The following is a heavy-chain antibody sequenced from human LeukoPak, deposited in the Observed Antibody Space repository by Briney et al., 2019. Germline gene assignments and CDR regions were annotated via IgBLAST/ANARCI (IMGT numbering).Heavy chain of an antibody. D-gene: IGHD6-19*01. Sequence: PGGSLRLSCAASGFTFSDYYMSWIRQAPGKGLEWVSYISSSGSTIYYADSVKGRFTISRDNAKNSLYLQMNSLRAEDTAVYYCARDPSSGWYGYAFDVWGQGTMVTVSS. CDR3: ARDPSSGWYGYAFDV. V-gene: IGHV3-11*04. J-gene: IGHJ3*01. CDR2: ISSSGSTI. CDR1: GFTFSDYY.